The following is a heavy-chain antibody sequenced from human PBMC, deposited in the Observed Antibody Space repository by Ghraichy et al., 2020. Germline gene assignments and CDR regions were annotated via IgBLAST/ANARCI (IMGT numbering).Heavy chain of an antibody. CDR2: IIPIFGTA. D-gene: IGHD6-6*01. V-gene: IGHV1-69*05. Sequence: SVKVSCKASGGTFSSYAISWVRQAPGQGLEWMGGIIPIFGTANYAQKFQGRVTITTDESTSTAYMELSSLRSEDTAVYYCARGNREGYSSSFNWFDPWGQGTLVNVSS. CDR1: GGTFSSYA. J-gene: IGHJ5*02. CDR3: ARGNREGYSSSFNWFDP.